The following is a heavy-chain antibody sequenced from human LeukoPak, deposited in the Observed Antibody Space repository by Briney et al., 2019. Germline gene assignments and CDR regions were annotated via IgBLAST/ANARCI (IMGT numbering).Heavy chain of an antibody. CDR2: VYYSGST. J-gene: IGHJ4*02. V-gene: IGHV4-59*08. CDR3: ARRGDGYNLWYFDY. CDR1: GGSISSYY. D-gene: IGHD5-24*01. Sequence: SETLSLTCTVSGGSISSYYWSWIRQPPGTGLEWIGYVYYSGSTNYNPSLKSRVTISVDTSKNQFSLKLSSVTAANTAVYYCARRGDGYNLWYFDYWGQGTLATASS.